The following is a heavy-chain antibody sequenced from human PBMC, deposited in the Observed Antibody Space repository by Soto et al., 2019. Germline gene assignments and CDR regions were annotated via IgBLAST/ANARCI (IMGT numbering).Heavy chain of an antibody. D-gene: IGHD1-1*01. J-gene: IGHJ4*02. CDR2: ISAHNGNT. V-gene: IGHV1-18*01. CDR1: GYTFTSYG. Sequence: QVHLVQSGAEVKKPGASVKVSCKGSGYTFTSYGITWVRQAPGQGLEWMGWISAHNGNTDYAQRLQGRVTVTRDTSTSTAYMELRSLRSDDTAVYYCARGRYGDYWGQGAPVTASS. CDR3: ARGRYGDY.